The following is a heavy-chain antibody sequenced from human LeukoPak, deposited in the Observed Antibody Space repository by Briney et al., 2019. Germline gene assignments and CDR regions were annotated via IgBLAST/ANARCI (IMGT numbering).Heavy chain of an antibody. CDR1: GFTFSSYA. V-gene: IGHV3-48*04. J-gene: IGHJ4*02. D-gene: IGHD5-18*01. CDR2: ISSSGSTI. Sequence: GGSLRLSCAASGFTFSSYAMSWVRQAPGKGLEWVSYISSSGSTIYYADSVKGRFTISRDNAKNSLYLQMNSLRAEDTAVYYCARGGYTHPHDYWGQGTLVTVSS. CDR3: ARGGYTHPHDY.